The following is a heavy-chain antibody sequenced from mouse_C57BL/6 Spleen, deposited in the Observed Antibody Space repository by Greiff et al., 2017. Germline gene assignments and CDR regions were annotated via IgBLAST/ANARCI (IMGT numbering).Heavy chain of an antibody. D-gene: IGHD3-2*02. CDR1: GYTFTSYW. CDR2: IHPNSGST. J-gene: IGHJ3*01. Sequence: QVQLQQPGAELVKPGASVKLSCKASGYTFTSYWMHWVKQRPGQGLEWIGMIHPNSGSTNYNEKFKSKATLTVDKSSSTAYMQLTALTSVYSVVYYCTIDSSGTPFAYWGQGTLVTVSA. CDR3: TIDSSGTPFAY. V-gene: IGHV1-64*01.